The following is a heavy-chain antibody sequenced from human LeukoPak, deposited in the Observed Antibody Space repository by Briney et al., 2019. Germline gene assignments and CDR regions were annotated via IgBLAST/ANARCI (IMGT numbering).Heavy chain of an antibody. J-gene: IGHJ4*02. CDR1: GGSISSSSYY. V-gene: IGHV4-39*01. CDR2: IYYSGST. D-gene: IGHD6-19*01. Sequence: SETLSLTCTVSGGSISSSSYYWGWIRQPPGKGLEWIGSIYYSGSTYYNPSLKSRVTISVDTSKNQFSLKLSSVTAADTVVYYCARRSSGWYGHFDYWGQGTLVTVSS. CDR3: ARRSSGWYGHFDY.